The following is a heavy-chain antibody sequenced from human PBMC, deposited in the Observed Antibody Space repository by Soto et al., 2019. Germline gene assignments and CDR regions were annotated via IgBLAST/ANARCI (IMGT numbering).Heavy chain of an antibody. J-gene: IGHJ5*02. Sequence: QLQLQESGSGLVRPSQTLSLTCAVSDGSISSGGYSWNWIRQPPGKGLEWIGYIYHSGSTLYNPSLKSRVTISVDKSKNQFSLKLSSVTAADTAVYYCARDQLEGNWFDPWGQGTLVTVSS. D-gene: IGHD1-1*01. CDR3: ARDQLEGNWFDP. CDR1: DGSISSGGYS. V-gene: IGHV4-30-2*01. CDR2: IYHSGST.